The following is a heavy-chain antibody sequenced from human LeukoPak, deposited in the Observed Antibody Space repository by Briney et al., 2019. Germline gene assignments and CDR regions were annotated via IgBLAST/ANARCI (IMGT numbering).Heavy chain of an antibody. CDR3: ARDAMVRGGPYYGMDV. J-gene: IGHJ6*02. V-gene: IGHV3-33*01. Sequence: GRSLRLSCAASGFTFSSYGMHWVRQAPGKGLEWVAVIWYDGSNKYYADSVKGRFTISRDNSKNTLYLQMNSLRAEDTAVYYCARDAMVRGGPYYGMDVWGQGTTVTVSS. CDR2: IWYDGSNK. D-gene: IGHD3-10*01. CDR1: GFTFSSYG.